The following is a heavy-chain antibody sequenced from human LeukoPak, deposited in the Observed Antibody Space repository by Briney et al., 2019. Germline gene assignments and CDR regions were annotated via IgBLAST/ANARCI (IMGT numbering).Heavy chain of an antibody. CDR3: ARDFRGNYSIDN. D-gene: IGHD3-16*01. CDR1: GFTLNIYD. Sequence: GGSVTLSYAAPGFTLNIYDMIWLPQPPGRGLECVSHMSKDSPDIPYEDSVKGRFTISRDNAKNSLFLQMSSLRDEDTGVYHCARDFRGNYSIDNWGEGILVSVSS. CDR2: MSKDSPDI. J-gene: IGHJ4*02. V-gene: IGHV3-48*02.